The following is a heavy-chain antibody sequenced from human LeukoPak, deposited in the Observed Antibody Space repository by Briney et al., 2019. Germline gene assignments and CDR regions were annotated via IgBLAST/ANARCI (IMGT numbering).Heavy chain of an antibody. CDR2: TSHDGSNI. CDR3: AKDLLETSGTFSKGLDY. D-gene: IGHD3-10*01. CDR1: GFSFSTYG. J-gene: IGHJ4*02. Sequence: GGSLRLSRAASGFSFSTYGMHWVRQAPGKGLEWVAVTSHDGSNIFYADSVKGRFTISRDNSKNTLSLQMNSLRAEDTAVYYCAKDLLETSGTFSKGLDYWGQGTLVTVSS. V-gene: IGHV3-30*18.